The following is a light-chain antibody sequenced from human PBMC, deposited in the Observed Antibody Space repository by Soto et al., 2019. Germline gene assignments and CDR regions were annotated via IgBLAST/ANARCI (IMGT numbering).Light chain of an antibody. V-gene: IGKV3-11*01. CDR3: QQRSNWPPLT. J-gene: IGKJ4*01. CDR1: QSVSSY. CDR2: DAS. Sequence: IVLTQSPATLSLSPGERATLSCRASQSVSSYLAWYQQKPGQAPRLLIYDASNRATGIPARLSGSGSGTDFTLTISSLEPEDFAVYYCQQRSNWPPLTFGGGTKVDIK.